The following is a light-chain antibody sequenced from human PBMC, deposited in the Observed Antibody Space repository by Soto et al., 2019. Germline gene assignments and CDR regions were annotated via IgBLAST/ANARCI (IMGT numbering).Light chain of an antibody. CDR3: QHRDSWPLT. Sequence: EILLPQSPATLSLSPGERATLPCRASQSLSTYLAWYQQTPGQAPRLLIYDASNRDTGIPARFSGSGSGTDFTLTISRLEPEDFEVYYCQHRDSWPLTFGGGTKVDIK. CDR2: DAS. J-gene: IGKJ4*01. V-gene: IGKV3-11*01. CDR1: QSLSTY.